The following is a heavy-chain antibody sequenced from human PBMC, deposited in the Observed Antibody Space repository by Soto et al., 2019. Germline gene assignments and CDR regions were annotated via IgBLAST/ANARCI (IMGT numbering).Heavy chain of an antibody. CDR2: IIPVFGTG. Sequence: SVKCSCKASGVTFSGYAISWVRQAPGQGLEWMGGIIPVFGTGIYAQKFQGRVTITADKSTNTAYMELSSLRSEDTAVYFCARVGGTGGYTYGLDYWGQGTLVTVSS. D-gene: IGHD5-18*01. V-gene: IGHV1-69*06. J-gene: IGHJ4*02. CDR3: ARVGGTGGYTYGLDY. CDR1: GVTFSGYA.